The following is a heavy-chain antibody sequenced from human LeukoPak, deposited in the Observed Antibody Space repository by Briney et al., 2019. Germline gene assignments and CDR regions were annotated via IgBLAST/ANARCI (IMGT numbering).Heavy chain of an antibody. Sequence: GGSLRLSCAASGFTFSSYSMNWVRQAPGNGLEWVSSVSSSSSYIYYADSVKGRFTISRDNAKNSLYLQMNSLRAEDTAVYYCARAPYYYGSGILFYFDYWGQGTLVTVSS. D-gene: IGHD3-10*01. V-gene: IGHV3-21*01. CDR3: ARAPYYYGSGILFYFDY. CDR1: GFTFSSYS. J-gene: IGHJ4*02. CDR2: VSSSSSYI.